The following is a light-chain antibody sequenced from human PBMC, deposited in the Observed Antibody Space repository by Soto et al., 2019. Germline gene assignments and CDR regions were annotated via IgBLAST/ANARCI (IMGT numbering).Light chain of an antibody. J-gene: IGKJ5*01. V-gene: IGKV3-20*01. CDR3: QQYGTSPIT. CDR2: GTS. Sequence: EILMTQSPSTLSVSPGARATLSGRASQSDSSRYLAWYHQKPGQAPRLLIYGTSTRATGIPDRFSGSGSRTDVTLTISRLEPEDLAVYYCQQYGTSPITFGQGTRLEIK. CDR1: QSDSSRY.